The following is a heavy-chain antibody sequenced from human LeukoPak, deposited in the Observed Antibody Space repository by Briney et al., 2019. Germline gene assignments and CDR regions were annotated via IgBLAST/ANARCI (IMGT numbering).Heavy chain of an antibody. CDR2: INPNSGGT. Sequence: ASVKVSCKASGYTFTGYYMHWVRQAPGQGLEWVGWINPNSGGTNYAQKFQGWVTMTRDTSISTAYMELSRLRSDDTAVYYCARDRYYYYGMDVWGQGTTVTVSS. J-gene: IGHJ6*02. CDR3: ARDRYYYYGMDV. CDR1: GYTFTGYY. V-gene: IGHV1-2*04.